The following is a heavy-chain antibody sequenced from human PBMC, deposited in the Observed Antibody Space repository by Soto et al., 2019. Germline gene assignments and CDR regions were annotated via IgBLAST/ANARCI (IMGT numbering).Heavy chain of an antibody. J-gene: IGHJ6*02. Sequence: VSLKVSCKASGYTFTSYYMHWARQAPGQGLEWMGIINPSGGSTSYAQKFQGRVTMTRDTSTSTVYMELSSLRSEDTAIYYCARQASAGKNYYAMDVWGQGTTVTVSS. D-gene: IGHD6-13*01. CDR2: INPSGGST. V-gene: IGHV1-46*01. CDR1: GYTFTSYY. CDR3: ARQASAGKNYYAMDV.